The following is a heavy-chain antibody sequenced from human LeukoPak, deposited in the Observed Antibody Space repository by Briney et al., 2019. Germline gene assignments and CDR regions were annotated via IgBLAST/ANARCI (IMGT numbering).Heavy chain of an antibody. V-gene: IGHV1-2*02. J-gene: IGHJ5*02. Sequence: ASVTVSCTASGYTFTVYYMHWVRQAPGQGLEWMGWINPNSGGTNYAQKFQGRVTMTRDTSISTAYMELSRLRSDDTAVYYCARAPGDNWFDPWGQGTLVTVSS. CDR2: INPNSGGT. CDR3: ARAPGDNWFDP. CDR1: GYTFTVYY.